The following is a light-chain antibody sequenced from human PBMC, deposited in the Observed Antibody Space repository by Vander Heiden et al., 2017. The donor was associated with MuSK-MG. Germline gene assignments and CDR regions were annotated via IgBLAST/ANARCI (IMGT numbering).Light chain of an antibody. V-gene: IGKV1-27*01. CDR2: DAS. J-gene: IGKJ4*01. CDR1: LGIARF. CDR3: QKENRAPVT. Sequence: DVQLTQSPSSLSASIGDRVTITCRASLGIARFVAWYQQRPGSAPRLLIYDASTLQSGVPSRFSGSGSETDFALTISGLQPEDAATYYCQKENRAPVTFGRGTKVEIK.